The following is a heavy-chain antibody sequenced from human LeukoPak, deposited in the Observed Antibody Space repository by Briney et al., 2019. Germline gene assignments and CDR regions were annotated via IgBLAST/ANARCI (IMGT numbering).Heavy chain of an antibody. J-gene: IGHJ6*03. CDR1: GFTFDDYA. CDR3: ARQTVGSSSGYYFNYYYMDV. Sequence: GGSLRLSCAASGFTFDDYAMHWVRHAPGKGPEWVSLISWDGISTYYADSVKGRFTISRDNSKNSLYLRMNSLRAEDTALYYCARQTVGSSSGYYFNYYYMDVWGKGTAVTVS. CDR2: ISWDGIST. V-gene: IGHV3-43D*03. D-gene: IGHD3-22*01.